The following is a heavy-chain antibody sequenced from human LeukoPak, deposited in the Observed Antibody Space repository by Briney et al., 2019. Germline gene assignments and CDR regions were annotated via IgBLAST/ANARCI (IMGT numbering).Heavy chain of an antibody. D-gene: IGHD5-24*01. CDR1: GYPIGLDYY. CDR3: ARAPSSYESGNGYPNLGWLDP. V-gene: IGHV4-38-2*02. J-gene: IGHJ5*02. Sequence: SETLSLTCKVSGYPIGLDYYWVWIRQAPGRGLQWIGGFHRGRIQYNSALKSRVTISIDSSKNQFSLRMWPVTTADTAFCFCARAPSSYESGNGYPNLGWLDPWGQGALVTVSS. CDR2: FHRGRI.